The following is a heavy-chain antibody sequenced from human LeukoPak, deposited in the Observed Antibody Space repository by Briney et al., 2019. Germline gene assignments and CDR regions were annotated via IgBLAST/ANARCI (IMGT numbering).Heavy chain of an antibody. V-gene: IGHV3-74*01. J-gene: IGHJ3*02. CDR1: GFTFSNYW. D-gene: IGHD2-15*01. CDR2: INTKGSNP. Sequence: GGALRLSCAASGFTFSNYWMHWVRQAAGKGLGWVSRINTKGSNPTDAGAVTGRFTISRDNAKNTLYLQMNSRTAEDTAVYYCARDRSGASGAFDIWGQGTMVTVSS. CDR3: ARDRSGASGAFDI.